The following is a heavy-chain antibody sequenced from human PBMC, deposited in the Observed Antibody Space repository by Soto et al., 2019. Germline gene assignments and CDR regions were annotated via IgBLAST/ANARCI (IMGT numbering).Heavy chain of an antibody. D-gene: IGHD3-22*01. V-gene: IGHV1-58*01. CDR3: AASNFSYYDSSGYCYLPAFDSFDI. CDR2: IVVGSGNT. J-gene: IGHJ3*02. CDR1: GFTFTSSA. Sequence: SVKVSCKASGFTFTSSAVQWVRQARGQRLEWIGWIVVGSGNTNYAQKFQERVTITRDMSTSTAYMELSSLRSEDTAVYYCAASNFSYYDSSGYCYLPAFDSFDIWGQGTMVTVSS.